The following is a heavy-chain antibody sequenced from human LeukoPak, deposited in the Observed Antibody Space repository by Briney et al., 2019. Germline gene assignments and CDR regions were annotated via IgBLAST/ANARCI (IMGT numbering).Heavy chain of an antibody. CDR1: GFTFSSYE. J-gene: IGHJ4*02. CDR3: ARLPSEGGWYDFGY. CDR2: ISSSGSTI. Sequence: GGSLRLSCAASGFTFSSYEMNWVRQAPGKGLEWVSYISSSGSTIYYADSVKGRFTISRDNAKNSLYLQMNSLRAEDTAVYYCARLPSEGGWYDFGYWGQGTLVTVSS. D-gene: IGHD6-19*01. V-gene: IGHV3-48*03.